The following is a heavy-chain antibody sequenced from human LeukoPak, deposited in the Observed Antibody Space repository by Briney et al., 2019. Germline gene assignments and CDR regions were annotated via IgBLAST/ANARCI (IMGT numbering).Heavy chain of an antibody. D-gene: IGHD6-13*01. CDR1: GSSFGDYA. J-gene: IGHJ4*02. Sequence: GGSLRLSCTASGSSFGDYAMSWFRQAPGKGLEWVGFIRSKPCGGSIEYVASVKGRFTISRDDSKSIAYLQMNSLKTEDTAVYYCSKGRISGWYGVFDSWGQGTLVTVSS. CDR2: IRSKPCGGSI. V-gene: IGHV3-49*03. CDR3: SKGRISGWYGVFDS.